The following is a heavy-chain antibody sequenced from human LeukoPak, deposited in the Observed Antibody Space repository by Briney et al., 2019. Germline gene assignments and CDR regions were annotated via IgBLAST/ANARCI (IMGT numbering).Heavy chain of an antibody. J-gene: IGHJ6*03. V-gene: IGHV1-2*02. CDR2: INPYSGVT. CDR3: ARMEEAAAGTEFYYYYYMDV. D-gene: IGHD6-13*01. Sequence: GASVKVSCKASGYTLTAYYIHWVRQAPGQGLEWMGWINPYSGVTDCAQKFQGRVTMTRDTSISTAYMELRSLRSDDTAVYYCARMEEAAAGTEFYYYYYMDVWGKGTTVTVSS. CDR1: GYTLTAYY.